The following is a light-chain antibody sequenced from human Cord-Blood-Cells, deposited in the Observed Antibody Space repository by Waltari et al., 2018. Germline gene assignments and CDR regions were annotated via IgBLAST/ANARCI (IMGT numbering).Light chain of an antibody. V-gene: IGKV4-1*01. CDR1: QSVLYRSNNKNY. CDR2: WAS. CDR3: QQYYSTPFT. J-gene: IGKJ3*01. Sequence: DIVMTQSPDSLAVSLGERATNNCKSSQSVLYRSNNKNYLAWYQQKPGQPPKLLIYWASTRESGVPDRFSGSGSGTDFTLTISSLQAEDVAVYYCQQYYSTPFTFGPGTKVDIK.